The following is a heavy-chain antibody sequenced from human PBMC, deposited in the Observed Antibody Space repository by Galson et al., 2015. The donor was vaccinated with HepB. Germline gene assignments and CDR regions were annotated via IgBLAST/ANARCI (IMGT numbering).Heavy chain of an antibody. D-gene: IGHD1-26*01. CDR1: GFTFNTCA. CDR3: AKSNGGSYYGSAFDI. V-gene: IGHV3-23*01. CDR2: INDSGGFT. J-gene: IGHJ3*02. Sequence: SLRLSCAASGFTFNTCAMSWVRQAPGKGLEWISGINDSGGFTYYADSVKGRFTISRDNSKNTLYLQMNSLRAEDTAIYYCAKSNGGSYYGSAFDIWGQGTMVTVSS.